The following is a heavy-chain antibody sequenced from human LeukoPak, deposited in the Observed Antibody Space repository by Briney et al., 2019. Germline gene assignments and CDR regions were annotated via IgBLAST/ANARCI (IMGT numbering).Heavy chain of an antibody. V-gene: IGHV7-4-1*02. CDR3: ARDGLRSCTSSSCYPGEDAFDI. CDR2: INTNTGNP. J-gene: IGHJ3*02. CDR1: GYTINSYA. Sequence: ASVKVSCKASGYTINSYAMNWVRQAPGQGLKWMAWINTNTGNPTYAQGFTGRFVFSLDTSISTAYLHISGLKAEDTAVYYCARDGLRSCTSSSCYPGEDAFDIWGQGTMVTVSS. D-gene: IGHD2-2*01.